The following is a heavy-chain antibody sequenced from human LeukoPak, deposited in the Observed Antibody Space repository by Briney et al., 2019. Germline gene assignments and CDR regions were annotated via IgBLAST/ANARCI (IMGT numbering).Heavy chain of an antibody. D-gene: IGHD1-1*01. CDR1: GFTLSSYA. CDR2: ISSSGSTT. Sequence: GGSLRLSCAASGFTLSSYAMSWVRQAPGKGLEWVSCISSSGSTTYYADPVRGRFTISRDNSQNTLYLQMNSLRAEDTAVYYCATAWNGWYFDYWGQGTLVTVSS. CDR3: ATAWNGWYFDY. V-gene: IGHV3-23*01. J-gene: IGHJ4*02.